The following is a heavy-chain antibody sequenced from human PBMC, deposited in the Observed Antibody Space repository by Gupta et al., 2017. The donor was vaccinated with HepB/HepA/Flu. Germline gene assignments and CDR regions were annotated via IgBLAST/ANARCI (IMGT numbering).Heavy chain of an antibody. Sequence: QVQLVETGGGLVKPGGYQRLSWAASGFTFSDYYMSCIRQAPGKGLEWVSYISSSGSTIYYADSVKGRFTIYRDNAKNSLYLQMNSLRAEDTAVYYCATSARDGDYEYYYYGMDVWGQGTTFTVSS. CDR2: ISSSGSTI. D-gene: IGHD4-17*01. V-gene: IGHV3-11*01. J-gene: IGHJ6*02. CDR3: ATSARDGDYEYYYYGMDV. CDR1: GFTFSDYY.